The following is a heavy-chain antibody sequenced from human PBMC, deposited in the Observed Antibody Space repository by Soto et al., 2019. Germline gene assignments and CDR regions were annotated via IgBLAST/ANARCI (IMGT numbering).Heavy chain of an antibody. D-gene: IGHD6-19*01. J-gene: IGHJ4*02. CDR1: GGSFSGYY. V-gene: IGHV4-34*01. CDR2: INHSGST. Sequence: QVQLQQWGAGLLKPSETLSLTCAVYGGSFSGYYWSWIRQPPGKGLEWIGEINHSGSTNYNPSLKSRVTISVDTSKNQFSLKLSSVTAADTAVYYCARRASIAVAGKGLDYWGQGTLVTVSS. CDR3: ARRASIAVAGKGLDY.